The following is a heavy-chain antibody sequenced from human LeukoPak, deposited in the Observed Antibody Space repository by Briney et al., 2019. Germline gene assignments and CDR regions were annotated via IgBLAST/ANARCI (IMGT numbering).Heavy chain of an antibody. Sequence: GGSLRLSCAASGFTFSSYGMHWVCQAPGKGLEWVAVISYDGSNKYYADSVKGRFTISRDNSKNTLYLQMNSLRAEDTAVYYCANGGTGIAAAGTGAFDIWGQGTMVTVSS. CDR1: GFTFSSYG. CDR3: ANGGTGIAAAGTGAFDI. J-gene: IGHJ3*02. V-gene: IGHV3-30*18. CDR2: ISYDGSNK. D-gene: IGHD6-13*01.